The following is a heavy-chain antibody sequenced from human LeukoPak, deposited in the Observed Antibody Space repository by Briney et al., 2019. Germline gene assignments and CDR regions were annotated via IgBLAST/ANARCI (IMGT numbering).Heavy chain of an antibody. Sequence: GGSLRLSCAASGFTFSNYGMHWVRQAPGKGLEWVAVISYDGSNKYYADSVKGRFTISRDNSKNTLYLQMNSLRAEDTAVYYCAREVVLGHRHYYYGMDVWGQGTTVTVSS. CDR2: ISYDGSNK. J-gene: IGHJ6*02. CDR3: AREVVLGHRHYYYGMDV. CDR1: GFTFSNYG. V-gene: IGHV3-30*03. D-gene: IGHD2-8*02.